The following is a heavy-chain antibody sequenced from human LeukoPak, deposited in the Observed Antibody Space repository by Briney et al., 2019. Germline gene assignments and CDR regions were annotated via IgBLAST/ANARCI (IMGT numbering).Heavy chain of an antibody. Sequence: GGSLRLSCAASGFTFSSYAMSWVRQAPGKGLEWVSAISGSGGSTYYADSVKGRFTISRDNSKNTLYLQMNSLRAEDTAVYYCAKDPVPDLVRGVYFDYWGQGTLVTVSS. J-gene: IGHJ4*02. CDR2: ISGSGGST. D-gene: IGHD3-10*01. CDR3: AKDPVPDLVRGVYFDY. CDR1: GFTFSSYA. V-gene: IGHV3-23*01.